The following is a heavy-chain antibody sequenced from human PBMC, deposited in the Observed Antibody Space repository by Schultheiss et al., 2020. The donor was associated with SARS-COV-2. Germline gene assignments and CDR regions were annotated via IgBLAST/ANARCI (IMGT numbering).Heavy chain of an antibody. D-gene: IGHD6-19*01. Sequence: SQTLSLTCTVSGGSISSYYWSWIRQPPGKGLEWIGYIYYSGSTNYNPSLKSRVTISVDTSKNQFSLKLSSVTAADTAVYYCARHRYSSSGWYGFYFDYWGQGTLVTVSS. V-gene: IGHV4-59*08. CDR2: IYYSGST. CDR1: GGSISSYY. J-gene: IGHJ4*02. CDR3: ARHRYSSSGWYGFYFDY.